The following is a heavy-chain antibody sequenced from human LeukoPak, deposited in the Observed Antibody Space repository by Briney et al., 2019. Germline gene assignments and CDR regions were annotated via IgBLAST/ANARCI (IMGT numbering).Heavy chain of an antibody. Sequence: GGSLRLSCAASGFTFSLYAMSWVRQAPGKGLVWVSGLNEDGGYTYYADSVKGRFTISRDNSENTLHLQMNSLRAEDTAVYYCARGGSPPEALGDAFDIWGQGTMVTVSS. V-gene: IGHV3-23*01. CDR3: ARGGSPPEALGDAFDI. D-gene: IGHD1-26*01. CDR1: GFTFSLYA. J-gene: IGHJ3*02. CDR2: LNEDGGYT.